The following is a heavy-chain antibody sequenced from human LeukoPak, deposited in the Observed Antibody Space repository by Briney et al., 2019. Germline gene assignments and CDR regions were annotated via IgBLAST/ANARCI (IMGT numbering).Heavy chain of an antibody. CDR1: GGSISSGSYY. CDR3: ARVRAYCGGDCYGPFDC. Sequence: SETLSLTCTVSGGSISSGSYYWSWIRQPAGKGLEWIGRIYTSGSTNYNPSLKSRVTISVDTSKNQFSLKLSSVTAADTAVYYCARVRAYCGGDCYGPFDCWGQGTLVTVSS. J-gene: IGHJ4*02. V-gene: IGHV4-61*02. CDR2: IYTSGST. D-gene: IGHD2-21*01.